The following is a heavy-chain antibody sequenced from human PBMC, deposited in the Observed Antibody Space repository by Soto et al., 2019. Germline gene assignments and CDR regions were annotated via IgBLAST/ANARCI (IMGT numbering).Heavy chain of an antibody. CDR1: GGSISSGGYS. Sequence: QLQLQESGSGRVKPSQTLSLTCAVSGGSISSGGYSWSWIRQPPGKGLDLIGYIYHSGITYYNPSLMRRVNISVDSSMNQFPLKLRSVTAADTAVYYCPRGQVVAAQHWRQGTLVTVSS. V-gene: IGHV4-30-2*01. CDR3: PRGQVVAAQH. J-gene: IGHJ1*01. D-gene: IGHD2-15*01. CDR2: IYHSGIT.